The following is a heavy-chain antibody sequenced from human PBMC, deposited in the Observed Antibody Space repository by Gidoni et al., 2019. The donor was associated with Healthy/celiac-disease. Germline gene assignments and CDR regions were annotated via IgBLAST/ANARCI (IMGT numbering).Heavy chain of an antibody. V-gene: IGHV4-39*01. Sequence: QLQLQESGPGLVKPSETLSLTCTVSGCSLSSSSYYWGWIRQPPGKGLEWIGSIYYSGSTYYNPSLKSRVTISVDTSKNQFSLKLSSVTAADTAVYYCARYAPAAGTWHFDYWGQGTLVTVSS. J-gene: IGHJ4*02. CDR3: ARYAPAAGTWHFDY. CDR1: GCSLSSSSYY. D-gene: IGHD6-13*01. CDR2: IYYSGST.